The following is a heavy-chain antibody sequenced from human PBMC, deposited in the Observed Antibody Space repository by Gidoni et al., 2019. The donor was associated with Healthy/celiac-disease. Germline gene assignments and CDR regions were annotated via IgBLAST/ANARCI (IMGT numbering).Heavy chain of an antibody. V-gene: IGHV3-7*01. CDR1: GFTFSSYW. J-gene: IGHJ4*02. CDR2: IKQDGSEK. D-gene: IGHD1-26*01. CDR3: AREESGSYSFFDY. Sequence: EVQLVESGGGLVQPGGSLRLSCAASGFTFSSYWMNWVRQAPGKGLEWVANIKQDGSEKYYVDSVKGRFTISRDNAKNSLYLQMNSLRAEDTAVYYCAREESGSYSFFDYWGQGTLVTVSS.